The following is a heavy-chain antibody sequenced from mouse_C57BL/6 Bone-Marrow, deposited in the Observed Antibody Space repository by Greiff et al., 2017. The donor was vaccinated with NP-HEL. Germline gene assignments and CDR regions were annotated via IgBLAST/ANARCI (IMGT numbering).Heavy chain of an antibody. J-gene: IGHJ3*01. CDR3: TTSGGYYPWFAY. CDR1: GFNIKDDY. CDR2: IDPENGDT. D-gene: IGHD2-3*01. Sequence: EVQVVESGAELVRPGASVKLSCTASGFNIKDDYMHWVKQRPEQGLEWIGWIDPENGDTEYASKFQGKATITADTSSNTAYLQLSSLTSEDTAVYYCTTSGGYYPWFAYWGQGTLVTVSA. V-gene: IGHV14-4*01.